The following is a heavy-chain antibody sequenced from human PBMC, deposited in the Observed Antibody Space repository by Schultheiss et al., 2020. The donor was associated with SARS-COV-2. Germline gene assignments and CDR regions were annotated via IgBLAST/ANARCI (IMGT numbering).Heavy chain of an antibody. CDR1: GFTFSSYS. J-gene: IGHJ4*02. D-gene: IGHD4-23*01. Sequence: GESLKISCAASGFTFSSYSMNWVRQASGKGLEWVGRIRSKANSYATAYAASVKGRFTISRDDSKNTAYLQMNSLKTEDTAVYYCTRPGNGGFDYWGQGTLVTVSS. V-gene: IGHV3-73*01. CDR2: IRSKANSYAT. CDR3: TRPGNGGFDY.